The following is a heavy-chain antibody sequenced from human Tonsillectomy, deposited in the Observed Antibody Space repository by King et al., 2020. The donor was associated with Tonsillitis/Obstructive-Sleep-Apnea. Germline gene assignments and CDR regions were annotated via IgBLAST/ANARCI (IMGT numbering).Heavy chain of an antibody. Sequence: VQLVQSGAEVKKPGSSVKVSCKASGVTFSSYVISWVRQAPGHGLECMGGVIPIFGTANYAQKLQGRVTITADESTSTAYMELSSLRSEDTAVYYCARDRELVVAATSGWFDPWGQGTLVTVSS. D-gene: IGHD2-15*01. J-gene: IGHJ5*02. CDR1: GVTFSSYV. CDR3: ARDRELVVAATSGWFDP. V-gene: IGHV1-69*12. CDR2: VIPIFGTA.